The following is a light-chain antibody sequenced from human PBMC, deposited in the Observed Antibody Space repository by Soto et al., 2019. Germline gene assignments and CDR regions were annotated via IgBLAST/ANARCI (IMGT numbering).Light chain of an antibody. Sequence: EIVLTQSPDTLSFSPGERSTLSCRSSQSVDSSYLAWYQQTPGQAPRLLMYGASNRATGIPDRFSGSGSGTDFTLTINRLEPEDFAVYYCQQYGNSPPTFGQGTKVDI. V-gene: IGKV3-20*01. CDR2: GAS. J-gene: IGKJ1*01. CDR3: QQYGNSPPT. CDR1: QSVDSSY.